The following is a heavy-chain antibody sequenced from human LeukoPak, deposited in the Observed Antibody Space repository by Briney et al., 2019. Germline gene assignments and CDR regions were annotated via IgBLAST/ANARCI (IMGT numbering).Heavy chain of an antibody. CDR1: GFTFSSYT. Sequence: GGSLRLSCAASGFTFSSYTMTWVRQAPGKGLEWVSSISSSSTYIYYTDSVRGRFTISRDNAKNSLYLQMNSLRAEDTAVYWCARDYIAYDPLDYSGQGTLVTVSS. D-gene: IGHD3-3*01. CDR3: ARDYIAYDPLDY. J-gene: IGHJ4*02. CDR2: ISSSSTYI. V-gene: IGHV3-21*01.